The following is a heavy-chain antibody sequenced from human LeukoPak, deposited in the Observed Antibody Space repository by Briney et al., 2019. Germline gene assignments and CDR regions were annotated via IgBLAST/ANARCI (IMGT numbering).Heavy chain of an antibody. D-gene: IGHD6-13*01. V-gene: IGHV3-21*04. CDR3: ARDPFSRSSWYMGYFDY. CDR2: ISSSSSYI. Sequence: GGSLRLSCAASGFSFSSYSMNWVRQAPGKGLEWVSSISSSSSYIYYVDSVKGRFTISRDNAKNSLYLQMNSLRAEDTAVYYCARDPFSRSSWYMGYFDYWGQGTLVTVSS. CDR1: GFSFSSYS. J-gene: IGHJ4*02.